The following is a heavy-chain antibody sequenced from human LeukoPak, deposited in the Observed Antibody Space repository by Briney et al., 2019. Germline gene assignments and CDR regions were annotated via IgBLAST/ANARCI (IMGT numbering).Heavy chain of an antibody. CDR1: GITFSSYW. D-gene: IGHD4-23*01. CDR3: ARSAYPGNSVIED. Sequence: GGSLRLSCAGSGITFSSYWMHWVRQAPGKGLVWVSRINSDGRSTNYADSVKGRFTISRDNAKNTLYLQMNSLRAEDTAVYYCARSAYPGNSVIEDWGRGTLVAVSS. CDR2: INSDGRST. J-gene: IGHJ4*02. V-gene: IGHV3-74*01.